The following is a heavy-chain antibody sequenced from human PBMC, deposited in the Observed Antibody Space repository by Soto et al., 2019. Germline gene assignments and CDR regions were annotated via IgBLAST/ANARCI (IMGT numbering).Heavy chain of an antibody. CDR3: AREASVLIPAAQPSRFDS. CDR2: ISPYSGYT. Sequence: ASVKVSCKGFGYSFMKYGINWVRQAPGQGLEWVGWISPYSGYTHSAQKFHGRLTLTTDTAASTAYMELRILRSADTALYYCAREASVLIPAAQPSRFDSWGQGTLVTVSS. J-gene: IGHJ4*02. D-gene: IGHD2-2*01. V-gene: IGHV1-18*01. CDR1: GYSFMKYG.